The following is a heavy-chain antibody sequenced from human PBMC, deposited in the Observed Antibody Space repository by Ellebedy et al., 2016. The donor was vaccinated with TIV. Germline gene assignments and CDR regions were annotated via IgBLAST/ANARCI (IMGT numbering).Heavy chain of an antibody. Sequence: GESLKISCAASGFTFSSYPMSWGRQAPGKGLEWVAVISYDGSNKYYADSVKGRFTISRDNSKNTLYLQMNSLRAEDTAVYYCARDRGGQYSSDGYYDAFDIWGQGTMVTVS. V-gene: IGHV3-30*03. J-gene: IGHJ3*02. D-gene: IGHD3-22*01. CDR1: GFTFSSYP. CDR3: ARDRGGQYSSDGYYDAFDI. CDR2: ISYDGSNK.